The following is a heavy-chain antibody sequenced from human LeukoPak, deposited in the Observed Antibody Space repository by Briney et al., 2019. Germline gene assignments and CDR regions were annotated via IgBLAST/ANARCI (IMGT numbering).Heavy chain of an antibody. D-gene: IGHD1-26*01. CDR2: IYYSGST. J-gene: IGHJ4*02. V-gene: IGHV4-30-4*08. CDR3: ARAKGVGVLG. Sequence: SETLSLTCTVSGGSISSGVYYWSWIRQPPGKGLEWIGYIYYSGSTYYNPSLKSRVTISVDTSKNQFSLKLSSVTAADTAVYYCARAKGVGVLGWGQGTLVTVSS. CDR1: GGSISSGVYY.